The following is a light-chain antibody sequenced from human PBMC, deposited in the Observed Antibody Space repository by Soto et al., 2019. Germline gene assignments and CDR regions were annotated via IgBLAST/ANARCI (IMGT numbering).Light chain of an antibody. V-gene: IGLV2-14*01. CDR2: EVT. CDR3: SSYTSSSALGV. Sequence: QSALTQPASVSGSPGQSITISCTGTSSDIGIFNYVSWYQQHPGKAPKLIIYEVTNRPSGVSDRFSGSKSGSTASLNISGLHADDEADYYCSSYTSSSALGVFGGGTKLTVL. CDR1: SSDIGIFNY. J-gene: IGLJ3*02.